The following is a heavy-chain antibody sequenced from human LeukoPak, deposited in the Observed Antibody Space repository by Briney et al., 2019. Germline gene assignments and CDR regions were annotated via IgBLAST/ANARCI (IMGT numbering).Heavy chain of an antibody. Sequence: GESLKISCKGSGYTFTNYWIGWVRQMPGKGLEWMGIFFPGDSTTKYSPSFQGQVTISADKSISTAYLQWSSLKASDTAIYYCVRANYPSGWYIDFDYWGQGTLVTVSS. CDR2: FFPGDSTT. D-gene: IGHD6-19*01. CDR1: GYTFTNYW. V-gene: IGHV5-51*01. J-gene: IGHJ4*02. CDR3: VRANYPSGWYIDFDY.